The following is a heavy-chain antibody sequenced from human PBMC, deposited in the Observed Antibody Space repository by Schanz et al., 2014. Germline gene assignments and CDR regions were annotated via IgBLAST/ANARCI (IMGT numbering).Heavy chain of an antibody. CDR1: GFAFDTYW. D-gene: IGHD3-3*01. J-gene: IGHJ3*02. CDR2: IKHDGSEK. CDR3: SRVGGTYYDFWSGVPPTVMHDGFDI. V-gene: IGHV3-7*01. Sequence: EVQLVESGGGLVQPGGSLRLSCAASGFAFDTYWMSWVRQAPGKGLEWVANIKHDGSEKYYVDSVKGRFTISRDNAKTQMYLEMNSLRAEETAVFYCSRVGGTYYDFWSGVPPTVMHDGFDIWGQGTMVTVS.